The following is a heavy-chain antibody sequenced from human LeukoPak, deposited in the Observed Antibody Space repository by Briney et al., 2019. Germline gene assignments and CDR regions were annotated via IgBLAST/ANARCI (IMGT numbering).Heavy chain of an antibody. J-gene: IGHJ1*01. CDR2: INPKNGDT. D-gene: IGHD6-13*01. Sequence: ASVKVSCKASGYTFTDYYIHWVRQAPGQGLEWMGWINPKNGDTNHAQKFRGRVAMTRDTSISTAYMELSRVRSDDTAVFYCAKRSSSSWTEYFQHWGQGTLVTVSS. V-gene: IGHV1-2*02. CDR1: GYTFTDYY. CDR3: AKRSSSSWTEYFQH.